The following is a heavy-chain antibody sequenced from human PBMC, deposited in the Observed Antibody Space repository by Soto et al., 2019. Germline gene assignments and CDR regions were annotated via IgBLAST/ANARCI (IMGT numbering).Heavy chain of an antibody. Sequence: PGGSLRLSCAASGFTFISYAMSWVRQAPGKGLEWVSAISGSGGSTYYADSVKGRFTISRDNSKNTLYLQMNSLRAEDTAVYYCAKIRYYDFWSGCGWFDPWGQGTLVTVSS. D-gene: IGHD3-3*01. V-gene: IGHV3-23*01. CDR1: GFTFISYA. CDR2: ISGSGGST. CDR3: AKIRYYDFWSGCGWFDP. J-gene: IGHJ5*02.